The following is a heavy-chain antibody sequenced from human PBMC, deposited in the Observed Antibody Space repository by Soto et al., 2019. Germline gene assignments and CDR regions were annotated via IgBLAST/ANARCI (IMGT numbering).Heavy chain of an antibody. Sequence: QVQLVQSGAEVRQPGASVKISCKASGYTFNTYAIHWVRQAPGQRLEWMGWINPGSGNRKYSQTFQGRVTISGDTSATTAFMELSSLTFEDTAMYYCTKAEGGRSWFGGWIYWGQGTLVTVSS. D-gene: IGHD3-10*01. J-gene: IGHJ4*02. V-gene: IGHV1-3*01. CDR1: GYTFNTYA. CDR2: INPGSGNR. CDR3: TKAEGGRSWFGGWIY.